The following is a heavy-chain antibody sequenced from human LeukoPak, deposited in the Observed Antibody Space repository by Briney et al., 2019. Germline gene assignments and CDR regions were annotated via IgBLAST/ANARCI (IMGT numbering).Heavy chain of an antibody. CDR3: ARCSKAGIAAAGTHYYYYGMDV. CDR1: GCSISSYY. J-gene: IGHJ6*02. CDR2: IYYSGST. V-gene: IGHV4-59*01. Sequence: PSETLSLTCTVSGCSISSYYWSWIRQPPGKGLEWIGYIYYSGSTNYNPSLKSRVTISVDTSKNQFSLKLSSVTAADTAVYYCARCSKAGIAAAGTHYYYYGMDVWGQGTTVTVSS. D-gene: IGHD6-13*01.